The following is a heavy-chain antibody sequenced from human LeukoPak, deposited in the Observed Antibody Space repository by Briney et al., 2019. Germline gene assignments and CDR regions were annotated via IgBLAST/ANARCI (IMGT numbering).Heavy chain of an antibody. Sequence: GGSLRLSCAASGFTFSDYYMTWIRQAPGKGLEWVSYISSSGTSIYYADSEKGRFTISRDNAKNSLYLQMNSLRAEDTAVYYCARGKYYDDGSGYLGFHYWGQGTLVTVSS. CDR2: ISSSGTSI. D-gene: IGHD3-22*01. CDR1: GFTFSDYY. CDR3: ARGKYYDDGSGYLGFHY. V-gene: IGHV3-11*01. J-gene: IGHJ4*02.